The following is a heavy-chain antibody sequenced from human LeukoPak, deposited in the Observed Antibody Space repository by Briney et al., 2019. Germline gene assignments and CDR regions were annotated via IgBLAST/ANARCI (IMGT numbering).Heavy chain of an antibody. CDR2: INTNTGNP. D-gene: IGHD3-3*01. Sequence: ASVKVSCKASGYTFTSYAMNWVRQAPGQGLEWMGWINTNTGNPTYAQGSTGRFVFSLDTSVSTAYLQISSLKAEDTAVYYCARSPPLRFLEWLLQQDPYNWFDPWGQGTLVTVSS. J-gene: IGHJ5*02. V-gene: IGHV7-4-1*02. CDR3: ARSPPLRFLEWLLQQDPYNWFDP. CDR1: GYTFTSYA.